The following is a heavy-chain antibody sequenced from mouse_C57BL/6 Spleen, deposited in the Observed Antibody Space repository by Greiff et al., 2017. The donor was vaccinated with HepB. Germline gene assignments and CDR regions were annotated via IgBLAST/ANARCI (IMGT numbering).Heavy chain of an antibody. J-gene: IGHJ3*01. CDR3: ARGDYGSRSAWFAY. V-gene: IGHV3-6*01. CDR1: GYSITSGYY. CDR2: ISYDGSN. Sequence: DVQLQESGPGLVKPSQSLSLTCSVTGYSITSGYYWNWIRQFPGNKLEWMGYISYDGSNNYNPSLKNRISITRDTSKNQFFLKLNSVTTEDTATYYCARGDYGSRSAWFAYWGQGTLVTVSA. D-gene: IGHD1-1*01.